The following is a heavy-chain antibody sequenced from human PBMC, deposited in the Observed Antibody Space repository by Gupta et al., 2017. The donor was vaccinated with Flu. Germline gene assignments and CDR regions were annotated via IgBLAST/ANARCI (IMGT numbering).Heavy chain of an antibody. CDR3: VRDHSTTWRRGNYFDH. CDR2: ISSSSSYI. V-gene: IGHV3-21*01. D-gene: IGHD2-2*01. CDR1: GFNFSSYD. J-gene: IGHJ4*02. Sequence: EVQLVEAVGGMVRPGGCLRLACAVSGFNFSSYDMNWVGKARGKGREGVPSISSSSSYIYYADSVKRPFTISRDNAHNSVSLQMASLISDDTAVYYCVRDHSTTWRRGNYFDHWGQGILVTVSS.